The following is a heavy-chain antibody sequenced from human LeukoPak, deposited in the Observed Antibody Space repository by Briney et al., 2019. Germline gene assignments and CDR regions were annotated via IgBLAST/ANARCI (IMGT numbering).Heavy chain of an antibody. CDR1: GFSFSSYD. Sequence: GSLRLSCAASGFSFSSYDMHWVRQAPGKGLEWVAFISSDGSIKHYVDSVKGRLTISRDNSKNTLYLQMNCLRAEDTAVYYCAKSKTDADYDSSGYEYYFDYWGQGTLVTVSS. CDR2: ISSDGSIK. CDR3: AKSKTDADYDSSGYEYYFDY. D-gene: IGHD3-22*01. J-gene: IGHJ4*02. V-gene: IGHV3-30*18.